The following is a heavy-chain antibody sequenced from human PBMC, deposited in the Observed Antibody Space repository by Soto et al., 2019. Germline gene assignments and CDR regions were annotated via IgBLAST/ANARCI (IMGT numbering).Heavy chain of an antibody. CDR3: ARDRSADRFVQYFQH. Sequence: GGSLRLSCAASGFIFTSYSMVWVRLAPGKGLEWVSSISSGSDFIHYADSVKGRFTISRDNAQNSLYLQMNGLTSEDTAVYYCARDRSADRFVQYFQHWGPGTLVTVSS. CDR1: GFIFTSYS. V-gene: IGHV3-21*01. CDR2: ISSGSDFI. D-gene: IGHD6-19*01. J-gene: IGHJ1*01.